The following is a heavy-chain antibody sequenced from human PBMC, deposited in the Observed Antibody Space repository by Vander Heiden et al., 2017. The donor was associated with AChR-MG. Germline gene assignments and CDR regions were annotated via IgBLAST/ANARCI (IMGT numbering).Heavy chain of an antibody. CDR1: GYTFTNYA. CDR2: VNPNSGNS. J-gene: IGHJ4*02. D-gene: IGHD7-27*01. CDR3: TRQTGFF. V-gene: IGHV1-8*01. Sequence: QVQLVQSGAEVKKPGASVKVSCRVSGYTFTNYAITWVRQAPGQGLEWVGWVNPNSGNSGNAPKFQGRITMSRDTSINTAYMELSSLKSEDTAIYYCTRQTGFFWGQGTLVSVSS.